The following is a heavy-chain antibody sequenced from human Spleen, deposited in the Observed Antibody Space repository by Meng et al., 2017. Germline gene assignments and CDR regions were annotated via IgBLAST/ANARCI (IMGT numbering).Heavy chain of an antibody. V-gene: IGHV4-34*01. CDR3: ARHTVYTAKFDS. D-gene: IGHD5-18*01. CDR2: IYYTGST. J-gene: IGHJ4*02. CDR1: GGSFSDHY. Sequence: QVQLQQGGAGLLKPSETLSLTCVVSGGSFSDHYWSWIRQPPGKGLEWIGYIYYTGSTNYNPSLKSRVTISVDTSTNRFSLKLSSVTAADTAVYYCARHTVYTAKFDSWGQGSLVTVSS.